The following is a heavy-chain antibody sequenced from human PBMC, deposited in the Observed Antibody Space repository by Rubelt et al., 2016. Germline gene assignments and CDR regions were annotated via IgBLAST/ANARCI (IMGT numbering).Heavy chain of an antibody. J-gene: IGHJ4*02. V-gene: IGHV4-34*11. CDR3: VGGGGADSGYDGSDY. CDR1: GGSFSGYY. CDR2: IYYSGST. Sequence: QVQLQQWGAGLLKPSETLSLTCAVYGGSFSGYYWSWIRQPPGKGLEWIGYIYYSGSTNYNPSLKSCVTISVDTSMNQCYLKLVSCTAAERAVYYCVGGGGADSGYDGSDYWGQGTLVTVSS. D-gene: IGHD5-12*01.